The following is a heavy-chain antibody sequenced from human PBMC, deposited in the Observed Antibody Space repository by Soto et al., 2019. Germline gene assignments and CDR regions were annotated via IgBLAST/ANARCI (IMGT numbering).Heavy chain of an antibody. CDR2: ISSSSSTI. V-gene: IGHV3-48*01. CDR3: ARDQFEGSSNNCFAP. D-gene: IGHD6-6*01. J-gene: IGHJ5*02. Sequence: PGGSLRLSCAASGFTFSSYSMNWVRQAPGKGLEWVSYISSSSSTIYYADSLKGQLTISRDNAKNSLYLQMNSLRAEDMALYYCARDQFEGSSNNCFAPWGRGPLVTVPS. CDR1: GFTFSSYS.